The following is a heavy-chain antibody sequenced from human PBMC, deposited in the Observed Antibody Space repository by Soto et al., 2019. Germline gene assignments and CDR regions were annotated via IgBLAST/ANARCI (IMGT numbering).Heavy chain of an antibody. V-gene: IGHV3-15*01. D-gene: IGHD2-21*01. CDR2: IKSKTDGGST. Sequence: GGSLRLSCAASGISVSDAYIYWVRQAPGKGLEWVGRIKSKTDGGSTDFAASVKGRFAISRDDSKNTLFLQMNRLKIEDTGIYFCTTEGDAPFLWGQGTLVTVSS. CDR3: TTEGDAPFL. CDR1: GISVSDAY. J-gene: IGHJ4*02.